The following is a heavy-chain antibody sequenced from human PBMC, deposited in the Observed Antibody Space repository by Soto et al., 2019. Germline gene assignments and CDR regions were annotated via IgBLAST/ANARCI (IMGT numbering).Heavy chain of an antibody. CDR1: GYTFTGYY. CDR3: ARARLRDIVVVPAAIGWFDP. J-gene: IGHJ5*02. CDR2: INPNSGGT. Sequence: ASVKVSCKASGYTFTGYYMHWVLQAPGQGLEWMGWINPNSGGTNYAQKFQGWVTMTRDTSISTAYMELSRLRSDDTAVYYCARARLRDIVVVPAAIGWFDPWGQGTLVTVSS. D-gene: IGHD2-2*01. V-gene: IGHV1-2*04.